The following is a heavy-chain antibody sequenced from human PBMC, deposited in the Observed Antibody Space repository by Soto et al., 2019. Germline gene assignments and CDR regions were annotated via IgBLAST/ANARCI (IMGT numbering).Heavy chain of an antibody. J-gene: IGHJ4*02. CDR3: ARAMEVDPIDY. D-gene: IGHD1-1*01. Sequence: EVQLVESGGGLVQPGGSLRLSCAGSGFIFSTYDMSWVRQTAGKRLEWVSTIGVGGDTYYEDSVKGRFTIFRENAKNSLYLQMNSLRFGDTAIYYCARAMEVDPIDYWGQGTLVTVSS. V-gene: IGHV3-13*01. CDR2: IGVGGDT. CDR1: GFIFSTYD.